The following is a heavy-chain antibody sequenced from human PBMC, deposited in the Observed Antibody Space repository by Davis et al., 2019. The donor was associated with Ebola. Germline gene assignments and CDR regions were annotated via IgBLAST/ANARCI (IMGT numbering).Heavy chain of an antibody. CDR1: GGSFSGYY. D-gene: IGHD6-25*01. CDR3: ARGGVGSSGPRYNWFDP. Sequence: PSETLSLTCAVYGGSFSGYYWSWIRQPPGKGLEWIGEINHSGSTNYNPSLKSRVTISVDTSKNQFSLKLSSVTAADTAVYYCARGGVGSSGPRYNWFDPWGQGTLVTVSS. J-gene: IGHJ5*02. CDR2: INHSGST. V-gene: IGHV4-34*01.